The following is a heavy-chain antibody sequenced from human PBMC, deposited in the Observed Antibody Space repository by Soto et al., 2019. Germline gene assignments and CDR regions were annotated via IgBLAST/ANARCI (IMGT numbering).Heavy chain of an antibody. Sequence: GGSLRLSCAASGFTFSSYGMHWVRQAPGKGLEWVAAISGSGGSTYYADSVKGRFTISRDNSKNTLYLQMNSLRAEDTAVYDCAKDREEIVVAGTGYWGQGTLVTVSS. CDR3: AKDREEIVVAGTGY. J-gene: IGHJ4*02. D-gene: IGHD6-19*01. V-gene: IGHV3-23*01. CDR1: GFTFSSYG. CDR2: ISGSGGST.